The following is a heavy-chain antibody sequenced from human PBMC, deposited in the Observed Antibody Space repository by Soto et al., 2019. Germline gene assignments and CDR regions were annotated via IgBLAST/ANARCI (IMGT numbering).Heavy chain of an antibody. CDR1: GASISSGGYY. CDR2: IYNSGTT. J-gene: IGHJ3*02. CDR3: AREGSSTVTALRALDI. D-gene: IGHD4-17*01. Sequence: QVQLQESGPGLVKPSQTLSLTCAVSGASISSGGYYWNWIRQHPGKGLEWIGYIYNSGTTHYNPSLKRRLTISVDTSKNHFFLKLYSLTAADTAVYYCAREGSSTVTALRALDIWGHGTLVTVSP. V-gene: IGHV4-31*11.